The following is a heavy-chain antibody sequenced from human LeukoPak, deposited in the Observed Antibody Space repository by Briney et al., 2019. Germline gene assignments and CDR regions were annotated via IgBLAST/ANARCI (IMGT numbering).Heavy chain of an antibody. D-gene: IGHD6-19*01. CDR3: ARWSSGWSYFDY. Sequence: SETLSPTCTVSGASISSYYWSWIRQPPGKGLEWIGYIYYSGSTNYNPSLKSRVTTSVDTSKNQFSLKLSSVTAADTAVYYCARWSSGWSYFDYWGQGTLVTVSS. CDR1: GASISSYY. V-gene: IGHV4-59*01. J-gene: IGHJ4*02. CDR2: IYYSGST.